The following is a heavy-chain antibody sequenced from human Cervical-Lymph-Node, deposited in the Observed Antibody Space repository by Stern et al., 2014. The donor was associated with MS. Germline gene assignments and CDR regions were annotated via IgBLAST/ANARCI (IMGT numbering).Heavy chain of an antibody. Sequence: VQLVESGAEVKKPGSSVKVSCKASGGNFNIYAISWMRQAPGQGLEWMGGIIPTLTTAKYAEKFQVRASITADRSTTTVYLELSSLRSEDTAVYYCARDPRYYDRSDYRNWGQGTLVTVSS. D-gene: IGHD3-22*01. V-gene: IGHV1-69*06. CDR3: ARDPRYYDRSDYRN. J-gene: IGHJ4*02. CDR1: GGNFNIYA. CDR2: IIPTLTTA.